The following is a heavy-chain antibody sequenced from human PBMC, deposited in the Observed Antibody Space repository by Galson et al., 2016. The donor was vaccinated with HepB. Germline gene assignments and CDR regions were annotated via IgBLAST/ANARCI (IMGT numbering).Heavy chain of an antibody. J-gene: IGHJ3*02. V-gene: IGHV3-23*01. CDR1: GFVFNNYP. D-gene: IGHD6-19*01. CDR3: AREGYSSGHCGAFDI. CDR2: IGSGGFQ. Sequence: SLRLSCAASGFVFNNYPMTWVRQAPGKWLEWVSTIGSGGFQHYADSVKGRFTVSRDNSRNTLYLQMDSLTADDTARYFCAREGYSSGHCGAFDIWGRGTVVGVSS.